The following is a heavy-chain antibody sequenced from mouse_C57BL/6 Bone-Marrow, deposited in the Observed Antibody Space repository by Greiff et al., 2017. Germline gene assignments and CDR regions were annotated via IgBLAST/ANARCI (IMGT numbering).Heavy chain of an antibody. D-gene: IGHD1-1*01. J-gene: IGHJ3*01. CDR3: TPFITTVVPFAY. CDR2: IDPEDGDT. V-gene: IGHV14-1*01. Sequence: EVKLLESGAELVRPGASVKLSCTASGFNIKDYYMHWVKQRPEQGLEWLGRIDPEDGDTEYAPKFQGKATMTADTSSNTAYLQLSSLTSEDTAVYYCTPFITTVVPFAYWGQGTLVTVSA. CDR1: GFNIKDYY.